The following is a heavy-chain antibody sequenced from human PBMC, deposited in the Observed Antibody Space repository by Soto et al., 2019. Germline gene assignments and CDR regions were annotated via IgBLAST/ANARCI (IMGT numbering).Heavy chain of an antibody. D-gene: IGHD2-2*01. J-gene: IGHJ5*01. CDR1: GGSINNGDYY. Sequence: SEALSLPWTVSGGSINNGDYYWSWIRQPPGKGLEWIGYIYYSGSTYYNPSLRSRLTISLDTSKNHFSLRLGSVTAADTAVYYCARATVNVLPAASRGWFASWGQRTMVIVSS. CDR3: ARATVNVLPAASRGWFAS. CDR2: IYYSGST. V-gene: IGHV4-30-4*01.